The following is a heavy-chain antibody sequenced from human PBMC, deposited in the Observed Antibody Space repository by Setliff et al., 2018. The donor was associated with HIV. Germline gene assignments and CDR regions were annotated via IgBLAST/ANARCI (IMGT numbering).Heavy chain of an antibody. CDR3: ARGPPFAF. CDR2: IAYSGTTMYT. V-gene: IGHV4-39*07. CDR1: GGPSIGSSFQ. Sequence: SETLSLTCTVSGGPSIGSSFQSTWIRQSPGKGLEWIADIAYSGTTMYTNYNPSLESRVTVSEDTSRHQFFLKLTSVTADDTGVYYCARGPPFAFWGQGLLVTVSS. J-gene: IGHJ4*02.